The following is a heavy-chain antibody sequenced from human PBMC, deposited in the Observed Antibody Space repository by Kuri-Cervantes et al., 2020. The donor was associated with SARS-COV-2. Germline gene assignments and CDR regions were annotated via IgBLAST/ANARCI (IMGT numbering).Heavy chain of an antibody. Sequence: GGSLRLSCAASGFTFSSYAMSWVRQAPGKGLEWVSAISGSGGSTYYADSVKGRFTISRDNSKNTLYLQMNSLRAEDTAVYHCARLEGGYYYYYGMDVWGQGTTVTGSS. D-gene: IGHD6-19*01. CDR3: ARLEGGYYYYYGMDV. CDR1: GFTFSSYA. J-gene: IGHJ6*02. V-gene: IGHV3-23*01. CDR2: ISGSGGST.